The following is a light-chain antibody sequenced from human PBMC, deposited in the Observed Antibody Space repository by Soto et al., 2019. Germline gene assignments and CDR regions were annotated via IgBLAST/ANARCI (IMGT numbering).Light chain of an antibody. CDR1: QSVTSY. V-gene: IGKV3-11*01. CDR3: QQRSSWPIT. J-gene: IGKJ5*01. Sequence: EIVFSQSPATLSLSPGERATLSCRASQSVTSYLAWYQQRPGQAPRLLINDASRRATGIPDRFSGSGSGADFTLTISSLEPEDFAVYYCQQRSSWPITLGQGTRLEIK. CDR2: DAS.